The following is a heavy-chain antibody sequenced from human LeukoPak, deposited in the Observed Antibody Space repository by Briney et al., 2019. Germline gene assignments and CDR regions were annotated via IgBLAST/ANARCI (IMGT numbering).Heavy chain of an antibody. V-gene: IGHV4-39*01. CDR3: ARHYYDTSGYYYGIDY. CDR1: GGSISSSSYY. Sequence: SETLSPTCTVSGGSISSSSYYWGWIRQPPGKGLEWIGSIYYSGYTYYNPSLKSRVTISVDTSKNQFSLKLSSVTAADTAVYYCARHYYDTSGYYYGIDYWGQGTLVTVSA. J-gene: IGHJ4*02. CDR2: IYYSGYT. D-gene: IGHD3-22*01.